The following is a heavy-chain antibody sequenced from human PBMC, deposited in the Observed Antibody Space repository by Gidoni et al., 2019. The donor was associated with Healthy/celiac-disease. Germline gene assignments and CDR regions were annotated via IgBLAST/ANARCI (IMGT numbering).Heavy chain of an antibody. CDR1: GGSISSYY. CDR3: ARHGSYYYMDV. Sequence: QVQLQESGPGLVKPSETLSLTCTVSGGSISSYYWSWIRPPPGKGLEGIGYIYYSGGTHYNPSLKSRVTISVDTSKNQFSLKLSSVTAADTAVYYCARHGSYYYMDVWGKGTTVTVSS. V-gene: IGHV4-59*08. J-gene: IGHJ6*03. CDR2: IYYSGGT. D-gene: IGHD3-10*01.